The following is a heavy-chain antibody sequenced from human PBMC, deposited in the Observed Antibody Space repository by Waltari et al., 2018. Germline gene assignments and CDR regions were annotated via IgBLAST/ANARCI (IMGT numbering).Heavy chain of an antibody. CDR2: IIPIFSTA. V-gene: IGHV1-69*14. J-gene: IGHJ3*02. CDR3: AGWSHYGGDSFDI. D-gene: IGHD4-17*01. Sequence: QVQLVHSGADVQQPASSVKVSCKASGGSFSRHASSGVRQAPGQGLEWMGSIIPIFSTANYAQKYRRRTTITADKSTRTAYMVLSSPGSEDAALYCWAGWSHYGGDSFDIWGQGTMVTVSS. CDR1: GGSFSRHA.